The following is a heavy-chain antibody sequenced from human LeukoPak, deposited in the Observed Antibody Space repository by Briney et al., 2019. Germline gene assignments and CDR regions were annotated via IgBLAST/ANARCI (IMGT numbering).Heavy chain of an antibody. CDR2: ILYDGGNN. D-gene: IGHD3-10*01. CDR3: AKAAQSRLRYYGSGSYEDC. CDR1: GFTFSSYC. V-gene: IGHV3-30*02. J-gene: IGHJ4*02. Sequence: PGGSLRLSCAASGFTFSSYCMRWVRQAPGKGLEWVAYILYDGGNNYYADSVEGRFTISRDPSKNPPYQQMTSLRAEDTAVYYCAKAAQSRLRYYGSGSYEDCWGQGTLVTVSS.